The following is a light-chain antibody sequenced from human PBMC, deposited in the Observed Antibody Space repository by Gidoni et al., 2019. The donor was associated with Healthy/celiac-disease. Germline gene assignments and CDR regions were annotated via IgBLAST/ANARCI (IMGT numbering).Light chain of an antibody. Sequence: QSSLTQPASVSASPGPSITISCTGTSSDVGSYNLVSWYQQHPGKAPKLMIYEVSKRPSGVSNRFSGSKSGNTASLTSSGLQAEDEADYYCCSYAGSSTYVVFGGGTKLTVL. J-gene: IGLJ2*01. V-gene: IGLV2-23*02. CDR1: SSDVGSYNL. CDR2: EVS. CDR3: CSYAGSSTYVV.